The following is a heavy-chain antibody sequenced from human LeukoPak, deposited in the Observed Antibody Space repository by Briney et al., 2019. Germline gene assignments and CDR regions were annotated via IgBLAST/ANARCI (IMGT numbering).Heavy chain of an antibody. D-gene: IGHD6-13*01. Sequence: SETLSLTCSVSGGSLSTYSWTWIRQPAGKGLEWIRRIYTSGSTNYNPSLKSRVTMSVDTSKNQFSLNLSSVTAADTAVYYCARAAAGSSKYDYWGQGILVTVSS. CDR3: ARAAAGSSKYDY. CDR2: IYTSGST. V-gene: IGHV4-4*07. J-gene: IGHJ4*02. CDR1: GGSLSTYS.